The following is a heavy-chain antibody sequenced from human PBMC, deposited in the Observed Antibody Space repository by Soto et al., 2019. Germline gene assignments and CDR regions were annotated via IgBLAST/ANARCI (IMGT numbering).Heavy chain of an antibody. V-gene: IGHV4-34*01. CDR1: GGSFSGYY. Sequence: PSETLSLTCAVYGGSFSGYYWSWIRQPPGKGLEWIGEINHSGSTNYNPSLKSRVTISVDTSKNQFSLKLSSVTAADTAVYYCARGLLAEFDPWGQGTLVTVLL. D-gene: IGHD6-19*01. CDR3: ARGLLAEFDP. CDR2: INHSGST. J-gene: IGHJ5*02.